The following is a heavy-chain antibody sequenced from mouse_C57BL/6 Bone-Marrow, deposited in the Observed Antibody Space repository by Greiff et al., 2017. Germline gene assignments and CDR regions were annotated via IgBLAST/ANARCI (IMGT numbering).Heavy chain of an antibody. J-gene: IGHJ1*03. CDR1: GYAFTNYL. CDR3: ARDYDGYNWYFDV. V-gene: IGHV1-54*01. D-gene: IGHD2-3*01. CDR2: INPGSGGT. Sequence: QVQLQQSGAELVRPGTSVKVSCKASGYAFTNYLIEWVKQRPGQGLEWIGVINPGSGGTNYNEKFKGKATLTADKSSSTAYMQLSSLTSEDSAVYFCARDYDGYNWYFDVWGTGTTVTVSS.